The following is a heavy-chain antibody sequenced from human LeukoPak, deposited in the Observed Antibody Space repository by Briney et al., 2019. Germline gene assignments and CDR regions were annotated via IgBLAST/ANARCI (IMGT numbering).Heavy chain of an antibody. CDR3: ARSLFVLMVYAIGY. V-gene: IGHV3-7*01. J-gene: IGHJ4*02. CDR1: GFTFSSYW. D-gene: IGHD2-8*01. CDR2: IKKDGSEK. Sequence: GGSLRLSCAASGFTFSSYWMSWVRQAPGKGLEWVANIKKDGSEKYYVDSVKGRFTISRDNAKNSLYLQMNSLRAEDTAVYYCARSLFVLMVYAIGYWGQGTLVTVSS.